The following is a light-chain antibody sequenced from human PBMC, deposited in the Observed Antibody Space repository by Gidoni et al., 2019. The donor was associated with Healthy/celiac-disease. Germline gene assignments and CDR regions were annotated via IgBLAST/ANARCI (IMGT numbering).Light chain of an antibody. J-gene: IGLJ3*02. CDR1: ALPKQY. V-gene: IGLV3-25*03. Sequence: SYELTQPPSVPVSPGQTARITCSGDALPKQYAYWYQQKPGQAPVLGIYKDRERPSGIPERFSGSSSGTTVTLTISGVQAEDEADYYCQSADSSGTYPYWVFGGGTKLTVL. CDR2: KDR. CDR3: QSADSSGTYPYWV.